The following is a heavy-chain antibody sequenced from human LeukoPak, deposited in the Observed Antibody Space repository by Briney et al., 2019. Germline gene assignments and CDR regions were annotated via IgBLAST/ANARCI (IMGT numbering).Heavy chain of an antibody. V-gene: IGHV3-21*01. CDR2: ISSSSSYI. Sequence: GGSLRLSCAASGFTFSSYSMNWVRQAPGKGLEWVSSISSSSSYIYYADSVKGRFTISRDNAKNSLYLQMNSLGAEDTAVYYCASCIERTGAFDIWGQGTMVTVSS. J-gene: IGHJ3*02. CDR1: GFTFSSYS. CDR3: ASCIERTGAFDI. D-gene: IGHD1-14*01.